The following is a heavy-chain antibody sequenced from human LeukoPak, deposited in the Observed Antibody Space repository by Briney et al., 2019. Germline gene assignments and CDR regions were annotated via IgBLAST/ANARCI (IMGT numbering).Heavy chain of an antibody. D-gene: IGHD4-11*01. CDR1: GYSISSVYY. V-gene: IGHV4-38-2*02. CDR3: ARGTTGYNWFDP. Sequence: PSETLSLTCTVSGYSISSVYYWGWIRQPPGKGLEWIGSIYHTGSNHYNPSLKSRVTTSVDMSKNQFSLKLASVTAADTAVYYCARGTTGYNWFDPWGQGTLVTVSS. CDR2: IYHTGSN. J-gene: IGHJ5*02.